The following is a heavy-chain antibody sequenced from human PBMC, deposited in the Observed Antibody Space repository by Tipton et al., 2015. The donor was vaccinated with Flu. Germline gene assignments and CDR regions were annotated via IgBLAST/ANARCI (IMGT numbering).Heavy chain of an antibody. D-gene: IGHD5-12*01. J-gene: IGHJ4*02. CDR2: IYNSGVT. CDR3: ARGATRRPFSGYDYTGY. Sequence: TLSLTCTVSGGSISSEGFYWSWIRQHPGRGLEWIGYIYNSGVTYYKPSLSSRVVISLDTSKNQFYLRLSSVTAADTAVYYCARGATRRPFSGYDYTGYWGQGTLVTVSS. V-gene: IGHV4-31*03. CDR1: GGSISSEGFY.